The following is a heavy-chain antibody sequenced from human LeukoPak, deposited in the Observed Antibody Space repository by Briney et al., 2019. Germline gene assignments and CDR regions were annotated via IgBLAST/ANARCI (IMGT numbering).Heavy chain of an antibody. CDR3: AGLPRYNWNEPLDY. CDR1: GYTFTDYY. CDR2: IKPNSGGT. D-gene: IGHD1-20*01. J-gene: IGHJ4*02. V-gene: IGHV1-2*02. Sequence: ASVKVSCKASGYTFTDYYIHWVRQAPGQGLEWMGCIKPNSGGTKYAQTFQGRVTMTGDTSINTAYMELSRPTYDDTAVYYCAGLPRYNWNEPLDYWGQGTLVTVSS.